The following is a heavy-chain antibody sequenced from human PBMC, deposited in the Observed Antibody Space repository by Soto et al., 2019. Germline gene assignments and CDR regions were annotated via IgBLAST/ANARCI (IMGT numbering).Heavy chain of an antibody. CDR1: GGSISSYY. Sequence: SETLSLTCTVSGGSISSYYWSWIRQPPGKGLEWIGYIYYSGSTNYNPSLKSRVTISVDTSKNQFSLKLSSVTAADTAVYYCARLINDFWSGYYPSNWFDPWGQGTLVTVSS. CDR2: IYYSGST. V-gene: IGHV4-59*08. J-gene: IGHJ5*02. D-gene: IGHD3-3*01. CDR3: ARLINDFWSGYYPSNWFDP.